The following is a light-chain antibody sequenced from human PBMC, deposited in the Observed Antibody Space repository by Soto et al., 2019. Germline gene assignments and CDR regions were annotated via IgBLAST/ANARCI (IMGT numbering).Light chain of an antibody. CDR3: SSLTSSITYV. J-gene: IGLJ1*01. CDR2: EVS. CDR1: SSDVGTYEY. Sequence: QSALTQPASVSGSPGQSITISCTGTSSDVGTYEYVSWYQQHPGKVPKLMIYEVSYRPSGVSNRFSGSKSGNTASLSISGLQAEAEADYYCSSLTSSITYVFGTGTKVTVL. V-gene: IGLV2-14*01.